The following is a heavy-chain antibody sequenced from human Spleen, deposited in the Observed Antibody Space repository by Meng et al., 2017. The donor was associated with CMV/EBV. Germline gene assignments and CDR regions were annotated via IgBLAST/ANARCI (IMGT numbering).Heavy chain of an antibody. CDR2: INHSGST. V-gene: IGHV4-34*01. CDR3: ARAEYCSGGSCYLDY. D-gene: IGHD2-15*01. J-gene: IGHJ4*02. CDR1: GGSFSGYY. Sequence: QVQLQQWVAGLLKPSETLSLTCAVYGGSFSGYYWSWIRQPPGKGLEWIGEINHSGSTNYNPSLKSRVTISVDTSKNQFSLKLSSVTAADTAVYYCARAEYCSGGSCYLDYWGQGTLVTVSS.